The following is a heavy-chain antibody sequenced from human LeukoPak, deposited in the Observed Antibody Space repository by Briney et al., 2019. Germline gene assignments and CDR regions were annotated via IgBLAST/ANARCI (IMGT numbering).Heavy chain of an antibody. CDR3: ARGAPTVTPTPFDY. D-gene: IGHD4-17*01. CDR1: GFSFSTYE. Sequence: GGSLRLSCAASGFSFSTYEMNWVRQAPGKGLEWVSYISSSGGTTFCADSVKGRLTISRDNAKNSLYLHMNSLRGADTAVYYCARGAPTVTPTPFDYWGQGTLVTVSS. CDR2: ISSSGGTT. J-gene: IGHJ4*02. V-gene: IGHV3-48*03.